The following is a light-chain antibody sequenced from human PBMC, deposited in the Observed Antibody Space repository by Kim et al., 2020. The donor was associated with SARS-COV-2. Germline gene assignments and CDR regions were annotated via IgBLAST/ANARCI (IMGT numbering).Light chain of an antibody. V-gene: IGKV3-20*01. CDR1: VIIGTNY. CDR3: QQYGSPPRT. CDR2: GAA. Sequence: PPRETATPAWRASVIIGTNYLASYQHKPGQPPTPLIYGAASRATGMPDRVSGSVSETDFSLTISRLEPVELAVYYCQQYGSPPRTFGQGTKV. J-gene: IGKJ1*01.